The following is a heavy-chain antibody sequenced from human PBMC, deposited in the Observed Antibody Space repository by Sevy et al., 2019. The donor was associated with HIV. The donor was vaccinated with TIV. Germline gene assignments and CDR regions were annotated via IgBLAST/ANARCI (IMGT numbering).Heavy chain of an antibody. D-gene: IGHD3-3*01. V-gene: IGHV3-23*01. J-gene: IGHJ4*02. CDR3: AKDTKLTPYYDFWSGYSITSYFDY. CDR2: ISGSGGST. CDR1: GFTFSSYA. Sequence: GSLRLSCAASGFTFSSYAMSWVRQAPGKGLEWVSAISGSGGSTYHADSVKGRFTISRDNSKNTLYLQMNSLRAEDTAVYYWAKDTKLTPYYDFWSGYSITSYFDYWGQGTLVTVSS.